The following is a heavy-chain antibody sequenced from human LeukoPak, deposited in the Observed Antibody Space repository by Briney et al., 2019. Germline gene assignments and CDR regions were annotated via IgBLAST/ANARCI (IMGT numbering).Heavy chain of an antibody. CDR1: GFTFSSYS. Sequence: GGSLRLSCAASGFTFSSYSMNWVRQAPGEGLEWVSSISSSSSYIYYADSVKGRFTISRDNAKNSLYLQMNSLRAEDTAVYYCARGVTMIVVVTYAFDIWGQGTMVTVSS. CDR3: ARGVTMIVVVTYAFDI. CDR2: ISSSSSYI. D-gene: IGHD3-22*01. V-gene: IGHV3-21*01. J-gene: IGHJ3*02.